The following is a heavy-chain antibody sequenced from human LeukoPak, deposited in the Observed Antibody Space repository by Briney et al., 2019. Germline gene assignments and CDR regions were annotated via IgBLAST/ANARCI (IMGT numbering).Heavy chain of an antibody. D-gene: IGHD6-19*01. V-gene: IGHV3-33*06. Sequence: QPGRSLRLSCAASGFTFSNYAIHWVRQAPGKGLEWVAVIWSDGSNKRFADSVKGRFTISRDNSKNTLFLQMNSLRAEDTAVYYCAKEGWSGWYYFDYWGQGTLVTVSS. CDR1: GFTFSNYA. CDR3: AKEGWSGWYYFDY. CDR2: IWSDGSNK. J-gene: IGHJ4*02.